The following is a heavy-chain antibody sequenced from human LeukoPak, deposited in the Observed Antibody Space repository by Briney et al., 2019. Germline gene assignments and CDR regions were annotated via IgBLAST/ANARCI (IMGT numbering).Heavy chain of an antibody. D-gene: IGHD5-18*01. J-gene: IGHJ4*02. CDR2: ISPYNGDT. CDR3: ARDKSRYNYGYNY. CDR1: GYTFITYG. V-gene: IGHV1-18*01. Sequence: ASVQVSCKASGYTFITYGINWVRQAPGQGLDWMGWISPYNGDTNYAQKFQGRVTVTTDTSTSTVYMELRSLRSDDTAVYYCARDKSRYNYGYNYWGQGTLVTVSS.